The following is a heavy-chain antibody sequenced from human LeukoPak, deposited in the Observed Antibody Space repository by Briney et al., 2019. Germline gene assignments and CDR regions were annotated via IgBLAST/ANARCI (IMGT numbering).Heavy chain of an antibody. CDR2: IYHSGST. CDR1: GGSISSSNW. CDR3: ARDTGRYGYYDSSGYYYGSAAFDI. D-gene: IGHD3-22*01. Sequence: SETLSLTCTVSGGSISSSNWWGWVRQPPGKGLEWIGEIYHSGSTNYNPSLKSRVTISVDKSKNQFSLKLSSVTAADTAVYYCARDTGRYGYYDSSGYYYGSAAFDIWGQGTMVTVSS. J-gene: IGHJ3*02. V-gene: IGHV4-4*02.